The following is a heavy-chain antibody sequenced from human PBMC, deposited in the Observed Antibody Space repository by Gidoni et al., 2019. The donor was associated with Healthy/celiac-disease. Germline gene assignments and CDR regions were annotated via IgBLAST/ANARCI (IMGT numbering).Heavy chain of an antibody. V-gene: IGHV1-69*04. J-gene: IGHJ4*02. CDR3: ARASRGGNWGGYFDY. Sequence: QVQLVQSGAEVKKPGSSVKVSCKASGGTFSSYAISWVRQAPGQGLEWMGRIIPILGIANYAQKFQGRVTITADKSTSTAYMELSSLRSEDTAVYYCARASRGGNWGGYFDYWGQGTLVTVSS. CDR2: IIPILGIA. CDR1: GGTFSSYA. D-gene: IGHD7-27*01.